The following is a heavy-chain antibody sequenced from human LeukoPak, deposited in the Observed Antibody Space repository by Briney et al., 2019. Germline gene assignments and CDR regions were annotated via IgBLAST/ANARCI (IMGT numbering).Heavy chain of an antibody. D-gene: IGHD3-16*02. CDR3: ARVTFGGIIAYYYYMDV. J-gene: IGHJ6*03. CDR2: IYSGDST. CDR1: GFTVSSNY. V-gene: IGHV3-53*01. Sequence: GGSLRLSCAASGFTVSSNYMSWVRQAPGKGLEWVSVIYSGDSTYYADSVKGRFTLSRDNSKNTLYLQMNSLRVEDTAVYYCARVTFGGIIAYYYYMDVWGKGATVTISS.